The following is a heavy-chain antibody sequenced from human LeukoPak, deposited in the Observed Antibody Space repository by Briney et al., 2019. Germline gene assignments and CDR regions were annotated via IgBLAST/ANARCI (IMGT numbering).Heavy chain of an antibody. D-gene: IGHD3-10*01. CDR1: GGTFSSYA. V-gene: IGHV1-69*01. CDR2: IIPIFGTA. CDR3: VRDPYPGSGEDY. Sequence: SVKVSCKASGGTFSSYAISWVRQAPGQGLEWMGGIIPIFGTANYAQKFQGRVTITADESTSTAYMELSSLRSEDTAVYYCVRDPYPGSGEDYWGQGTLVTVSS. J-gene: IGHJ4*02.